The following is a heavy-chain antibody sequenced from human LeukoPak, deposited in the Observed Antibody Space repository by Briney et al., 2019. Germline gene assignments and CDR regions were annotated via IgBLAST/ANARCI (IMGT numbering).Heavy chain of an antibody. J-gene: IGHJ4*02. D-gene: IGHD2-2*01. V-gene: IGHV3-30*02. CDR2: IRYDGSNK. Sequence: GGSLRLSCAASGFTFSSYGMHWVRQAPGKGLEWVAFIRYDGSNKYYADSVKGRFTISRDNSKNTLYLQMNSLRAEDTAVYYCAKVKGIVVVPAAIGYFDYWGQGTLVTVSS. CDR1: GFTFSSYG. CDR3: AKVKGIVVVPAAIGYFDY.